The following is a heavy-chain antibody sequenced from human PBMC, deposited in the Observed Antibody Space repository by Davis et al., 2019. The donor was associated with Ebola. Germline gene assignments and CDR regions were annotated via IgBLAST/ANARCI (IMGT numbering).Heavy chain of an antibody. CDR3: AREGWELLRGWFDP. CDR1: GYTFTGDY. J-gene: IGHJ5*02. Sequence: ASVKVSCKASGYTFTGDYMHWVRQAPGQGLEWMGWINPNSGGTNYARKFQGRVTMTRDTSISTTYMEISSLRSDDTAVYFCAREGWELLRGWFDPWGQGTLVTVSS. V-gene: IGHV1-2*02. CDR2: INPNSGGT. D-gene: IGHD1-26*01.